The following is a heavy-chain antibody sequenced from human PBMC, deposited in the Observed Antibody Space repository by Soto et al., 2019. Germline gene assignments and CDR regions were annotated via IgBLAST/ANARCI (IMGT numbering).Heavy chain of an antibody. V-gene: IGHV2-5*02. Sequence: QSTFKESGPALVKPTQPLTLTGTCSGFSLSANGVGVGWMRQPPGKAPEWLALIYWDDDEGYSPSLRRRLTITKDTSQRQVVLRMANRDLLDTATYYCGYQTCYVLLSGPFHYWSQGTLFTVSS. CDR3: GYQTCYVLLSGPFHY. D-gene: IGHD3-3*01. J-gene: IGHJ4*02. CDR1: GFSLSANGVG. CDR2: IYWDDDE.